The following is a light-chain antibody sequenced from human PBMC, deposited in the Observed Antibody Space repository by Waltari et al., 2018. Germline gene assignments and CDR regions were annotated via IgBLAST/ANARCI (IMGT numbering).Light chain of an antibody. CDR2: DVT. J-gene: IGLJ1*01. V-gene: IGLV2-14*03. Sequence: QSALTQPASVSGSPGQSIAISCTGTTSDVGGYNYVSWYQQHPGKAPKLLFYDVTNRPSGVSNRFSGSKSGNTASLTISGLQAEDEADYYCSSFRSDHTYVFGSGTEVTVL. CDR1: TSDVGGYNY. CDR3: SSFRSDHTYV.